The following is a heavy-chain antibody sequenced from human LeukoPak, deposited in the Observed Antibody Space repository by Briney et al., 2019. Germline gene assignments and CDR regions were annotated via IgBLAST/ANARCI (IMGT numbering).Heavy chain of an antibody. J-gene: IGHJ6*02. Sequence: PSETLSLTCSVSGRSISSDYWACIRQPPGKGLDWIGYMFYTGSTNYNPSLKSRVTISLATSKKQFSLKLSSVTAADTAVYYCARVSVVYGMDVWGLGTTVTVSS. CDR2: MFYTGST. CDR1: GRSISSDY. CDR3: ARVSVVYGMDV. V-gene: IGHV4-59*01.